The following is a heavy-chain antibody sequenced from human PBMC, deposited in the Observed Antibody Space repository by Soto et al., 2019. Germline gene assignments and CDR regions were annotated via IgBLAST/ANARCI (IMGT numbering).Heavy chain of an antibody. D-gene: IGHD5-18*01. J-gene: IGHJ4*02. Sequence: EVQLVESGGGLVQPGGSLRLSCAASGFTVSSNYMSWVRQAPGKGLEWVSVIYSGGSKYYADSVKGSFTISRDNSKNTLYLQMNSLRAEDTAVYYCAKGSFGGYSYGYTSDWGQGTLVTVSS. CDR3: AKGSFGGYSYGYTSD. CDR2: IYSGGSK. CDR1: GFTVSSNY. V-gene: IGHV3-66*01.